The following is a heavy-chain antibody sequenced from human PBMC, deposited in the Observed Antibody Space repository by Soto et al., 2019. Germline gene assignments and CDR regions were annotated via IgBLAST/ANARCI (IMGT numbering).Heavy chain of an antibody. V-gene: IGHV3-23*01. J-gene: IGHJ6*03. CDR2: ISGSGGST. CDR1: GFTFSSYA. Sequence: GGSLRLSCAASGFTFSSYAMSWVRQAPGKGLEWVSAISGSGGSTYYADSVKGRFTISRDNSKNTLYLQMNSLRAEDTAVYYCAKDGGAVWFGESDYYYYYMDVWGKGTTVTVSS. D-gene: IGHD3-10*01. CDR3: AKDGGAVWFGESDYYYYYMDV.